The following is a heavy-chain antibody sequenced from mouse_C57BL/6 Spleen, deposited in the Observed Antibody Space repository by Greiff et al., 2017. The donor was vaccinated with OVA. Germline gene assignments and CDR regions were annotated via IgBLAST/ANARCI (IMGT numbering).Heavy chain of an antibody. CDR2: ISNKANGYTT. CDR1: GFTFTDYY. CDR3: AKYSLSRHFGG. Sequence: DVQLQESGGGLVQPGGSLSLSCAASGFTFTDYYMSWVRQPPGKALEWLGFISNKANGYTTEYSASVKGRFTISRDNSQSILYLQMNALRAEVSDTYSCAKYSLSRHFGGWGTGTTLTVSS. V-gene: IGHV7-3*01. J-gene: IGHJ2*01.